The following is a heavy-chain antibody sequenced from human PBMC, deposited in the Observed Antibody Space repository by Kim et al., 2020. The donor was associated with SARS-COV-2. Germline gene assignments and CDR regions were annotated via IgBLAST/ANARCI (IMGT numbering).Heavy chain of an antibody. J-gene: IGHJ4*02. D-gene: IGHD6-19*01. Sequence: YYNPTLKSRVTKSVDTSKNQFSLKLSSVTAADTAVYYCARNPGIAVAVDYWGQGTLVTVSS. V-gene: IGHV4-39*01. CDR3: ARNPGIAVAVDY.